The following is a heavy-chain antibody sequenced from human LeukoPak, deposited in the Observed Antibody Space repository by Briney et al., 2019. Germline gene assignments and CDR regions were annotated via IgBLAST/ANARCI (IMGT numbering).Heavy chain of an antibody. Sequence: GGSLRLSCAASGFTFSSYGMHWVRQAPGKGLEWVAFIRYDGSNKYYADYVKGRFTISRDNSKNTLYLQMNSLRAENTAVYYCYIVGAAYGSYFDYWGQGTLVTVSS. V-gene: IGHV3-30*02. D-gene: IGHD1-26*01. CDR2: IRYDGSNK. CDR3: YIVGAAYGSYFDY. CDR1: GFTFSSYG. J-gene: IGHJ4*02.